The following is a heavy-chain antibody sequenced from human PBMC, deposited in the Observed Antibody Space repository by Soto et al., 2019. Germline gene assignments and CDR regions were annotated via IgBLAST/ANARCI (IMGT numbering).Heavy chain of an antibody. D-gene: IGHD2-2*01. CDR2: INHSGSY. V-gene: IGHV4-34*01. Sequence: XXTLSLTCTVSSGSITSYYWTWIRQTPGQXLQWIXKINHSGSYIXXPSLKNRXXISKMSNNKFSLKMSSVTAADTAVYYCDRVPDYWGQGILVTVSS. CDR1: SGSITSYY. CDR3: DRVPDY. J-gene: IGHJ4*02.